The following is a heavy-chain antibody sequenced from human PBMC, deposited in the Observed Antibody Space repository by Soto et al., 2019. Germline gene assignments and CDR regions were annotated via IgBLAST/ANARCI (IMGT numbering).Heavy chain of an antibody. CDR2: GYYSGTT. D-gene: IGHD3-9*01. CDR1: GGSVNNKTYY. Sequence: SETLSPTCSVSGGSVNNKTYYWSWIRQPPGKRLEWIGYGYYSGTTNYNPSLKSRVTLSIDMSKNQFSLRLSSVTAADTALYYCARTTAVPNTLRSRYFFDFWGQGTLVTVSS. CDR3: ARTTAVPNTLRSRYFFDF. V-gene: IGHV4-61*01. J-gene: IGHJ4*02.